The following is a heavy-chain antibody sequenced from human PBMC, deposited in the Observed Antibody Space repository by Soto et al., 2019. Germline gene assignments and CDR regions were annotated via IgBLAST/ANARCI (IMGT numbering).Heavy chain of an antibody. CDR1: GYTFTSYA. J-gene: IGHJ3*01. V-gene: IGHV1-3*01. CDR2: INAGNGNT. CDR3: ACFVCYGGCHDAFDF. D-gene: IGHD2-2*01. Sequence: GASVKVSCKASGYTFTSYAMHWVRQAPGQRLEWMGWINAGNGNTKYSQKFQGRVTITRDTSASTAYMELSSLRSEDTAVYYCACFVCYGGCHDAFDFWGQGTMVPVSS.